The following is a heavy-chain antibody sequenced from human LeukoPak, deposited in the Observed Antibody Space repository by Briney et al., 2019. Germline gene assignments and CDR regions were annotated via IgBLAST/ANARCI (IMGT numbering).Heavy chain of an antibody. Sequence: ASVKVSCKASGYTFTSYDINWVRQATGQGLEWMGWMNPNSGNTGYAQKFQGRVTMTRNTSISTAYMELRSLRSDDTAVYYCAREKPDSSGYYTDYWGQGTLVTVSS. CDR1: GYTFTSYD. J-gene: IGHJ4*02. V-gene: IGHV1-8*01. D-gene: IGHD3-22*01. CDR2: MNPNSGNT. CDR3: AREKPDSSGYYTDY.